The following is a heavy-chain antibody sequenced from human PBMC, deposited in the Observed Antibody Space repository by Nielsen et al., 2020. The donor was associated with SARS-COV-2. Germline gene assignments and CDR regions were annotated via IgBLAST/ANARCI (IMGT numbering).Heavy chain of an antibody. V-gene: IGHV3-9*01. D-gene: IGHD3/OR15-3a*01. CDR1: GFTFDDYA. CDR2: INWNSATI. Sequence: SLKISCAASGFTFDDYAMHWVRQAPGKGLEWVAGINWNSATIGYVDSVKGRFTISRDNAKNTVYLQMNTLRAEDTAVYWCARDRTGLSYFDYWGQGTLVTVSS. J-gene: IGHJ4*02. CDR3: ARDRTGLSYFDY.